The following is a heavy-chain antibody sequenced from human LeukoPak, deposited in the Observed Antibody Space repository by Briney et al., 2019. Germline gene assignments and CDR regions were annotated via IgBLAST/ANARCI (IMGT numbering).Heavy chain of an antibody. CDR1: GGSISRTSYY. CDR3: VTGYYLAPDNWLDP. CDR2: IFYTGST. V-gene: IGHV4-39*01. J-gene: IGHJ5*02. Sequence: SETLSLTCIVSGGSISRTSYYWGWIRQPPGKGLEWIGSIFYTGSTYYNPSLKSRVTLSVDTSNNQFSLRLTSVTAADTAMYYCVTGYYLAPDNWLDPWGQGTLVTVSS. D-gene: IGHD3-9*01.